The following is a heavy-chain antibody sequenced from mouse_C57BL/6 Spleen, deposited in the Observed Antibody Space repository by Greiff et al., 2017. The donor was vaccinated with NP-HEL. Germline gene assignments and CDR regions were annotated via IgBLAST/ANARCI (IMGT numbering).Heavy chain of an antibody. CDR2: IYPGDGDT. V-gene: IGHV1-82*01. J-gene: IGHJ1*03. D-gene: IGHD1-1*01. Sequence: VKLQESGPELVKPGASVKISCKASGYAFSSSWMNWVKQRPGKGLEWIGRIYPGDGDTNYNGKFKGKATLTADKSSSTAYMQLSSLTSEDSAVYFCARSPNYYGSSGRYFDVWGTGTTVTVSS. CDR1: GYAFSSSW. CDR3: ARSPNYYGSSGRYFDV.